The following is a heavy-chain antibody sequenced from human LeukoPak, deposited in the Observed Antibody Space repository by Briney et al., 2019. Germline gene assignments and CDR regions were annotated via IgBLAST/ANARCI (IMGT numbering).Heavy chain of an antibody. CDR1: GFTFDDYG. D-gene: IGHD1-26*01. CDR3: AREQMSGSYPHFDY. V-gene: IGHV3-20*04. CDR2: INWNGGST. Sequence: GGSLRLSCAASGFTFDDYGMSWVRQAPGKGLEWVSGINWNGGSTGYADSVKGRFTISRDNAKNSLYLQMNSLGAEDTALYYCAREQMSGSYPHFDYWGQGTLVTVSS. J-gene: IGHJ4*02.